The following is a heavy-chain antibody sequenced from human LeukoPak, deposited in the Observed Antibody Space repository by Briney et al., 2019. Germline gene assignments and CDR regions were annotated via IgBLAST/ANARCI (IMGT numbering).Heavy chain of an antibody. J-gene: IGHJ4*02. Sequence: ASVKVSCKASGYTFTSCYMHWVRQAPGQGLEWMGLINPSGGSTTYAQKFQGRVTMTRDTSTSTVHMELRSLRSDDTAVYYCARIPESDYGDYDDYWGQGTLVTVSS. CDR2: INPSGGST. D-gene: IGHD4-17*01. V-gene: IGHV1-46*01. CDR1: GYTFTSCY. CDR3: ARIPESDYGDYDDY.